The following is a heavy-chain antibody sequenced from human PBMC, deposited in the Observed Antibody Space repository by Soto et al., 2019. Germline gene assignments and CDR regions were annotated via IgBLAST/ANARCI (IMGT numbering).Heavy chain of an antibody. V-gene: IGHV1-3*01. CDR3: AASSITIFGVVITVLPY. Sequence: GASVKVSCKASGYTFTSYAMHWVRQAPGQRFDWLGLINVGNGNTKYSQKFQGRVTITRDTSASTAYLELSSLRSEDTAVFYCAASSITIFGVVITVLPYWGQGTLVTVSS. CDR2: INVGNGNT. D-gene: IGHD3-3*01. CDR1: GYTFTSYA. J-gene: IGHJ4*02.